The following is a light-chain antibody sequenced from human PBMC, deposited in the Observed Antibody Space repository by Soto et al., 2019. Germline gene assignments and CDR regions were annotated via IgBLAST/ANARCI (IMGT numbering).Light chain of an antibody. Sequence: QSALTQPASVSGSPGQSITISCTGTSSDVGGYNYVSWYQQHPGKAPKLMIYEVSNRPSGVSNRFSGSKSGNTASLTISGLQAEDEADYYCSSYTSSSTRVLVGGTTLTVL. J-gene: IGLJ3*02. V-gene: IGLV2-14*01. CDR2: EVS. CDR3: SSYTSSSTRV. CDR1: SSDVGGYNY.